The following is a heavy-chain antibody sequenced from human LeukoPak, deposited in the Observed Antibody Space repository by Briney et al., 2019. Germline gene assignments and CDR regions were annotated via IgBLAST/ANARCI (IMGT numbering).Heavy chain of an antibody. J-gene: IGHJ3*02. CDR2: IYHSGST. CDR3: ASTYYHPAFDI. CDR1: GYSISSGYY. Sequence: PSETLSLTCAVSGYSISSGYYWGWIRQPPGKGLEWIGSIYHSGSTYYNPSLKSRVTISVDTSKNQFSLKLSSVTAADTAVYYCASTYYHPAFDIWGQGTMVTVSS. D-gene: IGHD3-3*02. V-gene: IGHV4-38-2*01.